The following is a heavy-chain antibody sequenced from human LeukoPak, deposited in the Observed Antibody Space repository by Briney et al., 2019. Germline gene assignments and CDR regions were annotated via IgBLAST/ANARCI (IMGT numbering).Heavy chain of an antibody. CDR3: ARGVGGIVVVPAFDI. V-gene: IGHV4-61*09. CDR1: GGAISAGSFY. D-gene: IGHD2-2*01. Sequence: PSETLSLTCTVSGGAISAGSFYWGWIRQPAGKGLEWIGHFYNSGSFDYNPSLESRVTISVDTSKNQFSLKLSSVTAADTAVYYCARGVGGIVVVPAFDIWGQGTMVTVSS. CDR2: FYNSGSF. J-gene: IGHJ3*02.